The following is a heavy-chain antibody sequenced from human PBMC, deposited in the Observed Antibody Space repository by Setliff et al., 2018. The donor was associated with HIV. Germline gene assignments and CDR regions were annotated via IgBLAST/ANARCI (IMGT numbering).Heavy chain of an antibody. V-gene: IGHV4-61*02. CDR2: IYTSGTT. D-gene: IGHD3-3*01. CDR1: GGSISSGGFY. CDR3: ARRPLFGVVIASVAKMEFDY. J-gene: IGHJ4*02. Sequence: TLSLTCTVSGGSISSGGFYWYWIRQPAGKGLEWIGRIYTSGTTNYNPSLKSRVTISMDTSKSQFSLKIDSVTAADTAVYYCARRPLFGVVIASVAKMEFDYWGQGTLVTAPQ.